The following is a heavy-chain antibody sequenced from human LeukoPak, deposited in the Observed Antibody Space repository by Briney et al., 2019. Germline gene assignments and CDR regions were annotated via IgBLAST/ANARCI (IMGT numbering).Heavy chain of an antibody. Sequence: TGGSLRLSCAASGFTFDDYGMSWVRQAPGKGLEWVSGIGGSGGSTYYADSVKGRFTISRDNSKNTLYLQMNSLRAEDAAVYYCAKEGGLGGYYYYYYMDVWGKGTTVTISS. CDR1: GFTFDDYG. V-gene: IGHV3-23*01. CDR3: AKEGGLGGYYYYYYMDV. J-gene: IGHJ6*03. CDR2: IGGSGGST. D-gene: IGHD1-26*01.